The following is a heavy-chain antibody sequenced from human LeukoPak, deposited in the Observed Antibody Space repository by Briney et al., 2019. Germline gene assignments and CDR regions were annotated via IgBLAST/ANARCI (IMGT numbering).Heavy chain of an antibody. D-gene: IGHD5-24*01. CDR2: IYPADSDT. V-gene: IGHV5-51*01. Sequence: GESLKISCKGSGYSFTNYWIGWVRQMPGKGLEWMGIIYPADSDTRYSPSFQGQVTISADKSISTAYLQWSSLKASDTAMYYCARRSQMATSDFDYWGQGTLVTVSS. CDR3: ARRSQMATSDFDY. J-gene: IGHJ4*02. CDR1: GYSFTNYW.